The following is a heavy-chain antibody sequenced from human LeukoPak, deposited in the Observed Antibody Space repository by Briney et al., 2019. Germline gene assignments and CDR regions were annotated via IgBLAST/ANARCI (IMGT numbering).Heavy chain of an antibody. Sequence: HPGGSLRLSCAASGFTFSSYAMSWVRQAPGKGLEWVSGISGNGGSTYYADSVKGRFTISRDNSKNTLYLQMNSLRAEDTAVYYCANGREYYGSGSFYNNPTIDSWGQGILVTVSS. CDR3: ANGREYYGSGSFYNNPTIDS. CDR2: ISGNGGST. J-gene: IGHJ4*02. CDR1: GFTFSSYA. V-gene: IGHV3-23*01. D-gene: IGHD3-10*01.